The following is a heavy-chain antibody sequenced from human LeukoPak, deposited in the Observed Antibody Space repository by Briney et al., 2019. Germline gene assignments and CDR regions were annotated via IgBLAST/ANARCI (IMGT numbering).Heavy chain of an antibody. D-gene: IGHD2-2*02. CDR2: ISSSSSTI. CDR3: ARGSSHTAFDI. J-gene: IGHJ3*02. Sequence: GGSLRLSCAASGFTFSSYSMNWVRQAPGKGLEWVSYISSSSSTIYYADSVKGRFTISRDNAKNSLYLQMNSLRAEDTAVYYCARGSSHTAFDIWGQGTTVTVSS. CDR1: GFTFSSYS. V-gene: IGHV3-48*01.